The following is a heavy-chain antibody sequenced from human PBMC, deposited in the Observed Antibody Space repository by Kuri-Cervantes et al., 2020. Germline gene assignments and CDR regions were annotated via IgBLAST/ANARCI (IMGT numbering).Heavy chain of an antibody. CDR1: GFTFNNYA. CDR3: IRENISLDY. CDR2: IKTDGSST. V-gene: IGHV3-74*01. Sequence: GGSLTLSCAASGFTFNNYAMNWVRQVPGKGLVWVSCIKTDGSSTYYADSVKGRFTISRDNTKNTLYLQMNSLRPEDAALYYCIRENISLDYWGQGTLVTVSS. D-gene: IGHD3-3*02. J-gene: IGHJ4*02.